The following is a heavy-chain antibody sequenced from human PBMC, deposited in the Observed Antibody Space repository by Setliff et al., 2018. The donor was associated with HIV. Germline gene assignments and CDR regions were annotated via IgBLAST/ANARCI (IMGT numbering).Heavy chain of an antibody. CDR1: GFSFRTYA. CDR2: ISATAGDT. CDR3: ARGPHRYCSVTNCMYDF. D-gene: IGHD2-15*01. Sequence: PGGSLRLSCAASGFSFRTYAMSWVRQAPGKGLEWVSAISATAGDTYYADSVKGRFTISRDNSKNTLYLQMNSLRAEDTAVYYCARGPHRYCSVTNCMYDFWGQGALVTVSS. J-gene: IGHJ4*02. V-gene: IGHV3-23*01.